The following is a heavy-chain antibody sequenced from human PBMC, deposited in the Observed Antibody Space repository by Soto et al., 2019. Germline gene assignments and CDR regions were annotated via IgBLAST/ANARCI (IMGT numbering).Heavy chain of an antibody. V-gene: IGHV1-69*19. Sequence: QVQLVQSGAEMKKPGSSVKVSCQSSGGTFNTYAMNWVRQAPGQGPEWMGDISPMFGAANYAPKFQGRVTITVDESTGTSYMQLSSLTSEDTALYFCAREVQGHTPAFVYWGQGTVVTVSS. J-gene: IGHJ4*02. CDR3: AREVQGHTPAFVY. CDR1: GGTFNTYA. CDR2: ISPMFGAA.